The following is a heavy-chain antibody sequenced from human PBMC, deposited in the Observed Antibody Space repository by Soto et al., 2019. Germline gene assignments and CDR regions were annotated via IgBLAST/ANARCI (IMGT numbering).Heavy chain of an antibody. CDR1: GDSISTVDYF. J-gene: IGHJ5*01. CDR2: IYKSATT. V-gene: IGHV4-30-4*01. D-gene: IGHD2-15*01. Sequence: SETLSLTCSVSGDSISTVDYFWAWIRQPPGQALEYIGYIYKSATTCYNPSFESRVAISLDTSKSQFSLNVTSVTAADTAAYFCARGRYCLTGRCFPNWFDSWGQGTLVTVSS. CDR3: ARGRYCLTGRCFPNWFDS.